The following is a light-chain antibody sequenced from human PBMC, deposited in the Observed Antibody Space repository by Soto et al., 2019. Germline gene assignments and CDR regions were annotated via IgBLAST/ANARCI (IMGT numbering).Light chain of an antibody. V-gene: IGKV1-39*01. CDR1: QSISSY. J-gene: IGKJ4*01. CDR2: AAS. Sequence: DVQRTQFPSSLSASVGDRVTITCRASQSISSYLNWYQQKPGKAPKLLIYAASSLQSGVPSRFSGSGSGTDFTLTISSLQPEDFATYYCQQHGSSPLTFGGGTKVDI. CDR3: QQHGSSPLT.